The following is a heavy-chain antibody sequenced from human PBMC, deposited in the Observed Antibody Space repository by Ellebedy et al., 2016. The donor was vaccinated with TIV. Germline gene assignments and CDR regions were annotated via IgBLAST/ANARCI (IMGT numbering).Heavy chain of an antibody. D-gene: IGHD2-2*02. Sequence: SETLSLXCAVYGGSFSGYYWSWIRQPPGKGLEWIGEINHSGSTNYNPSLKSRVTISVDTSKNQFSLKLSSVTAADTAVYYCARASSRDLGYCSSTSCYKSEYFQHWGQGTLVTVSS. CDR2: INHSGST. CDR1: GGSFSGYY. V-gene: IGHV4-34*01. J-gene: IGHJ1*01. CDR3: ARASSRDLGYCSSTSCYKSEYFQH.